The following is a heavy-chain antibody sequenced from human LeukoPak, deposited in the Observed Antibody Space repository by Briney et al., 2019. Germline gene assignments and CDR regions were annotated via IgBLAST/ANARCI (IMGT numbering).Heavy chain of an antibody. CDR1: GGSISSYY. CDR2: IYYSGST. J-gene: IGHJ6*03. CDR3: ARIVVPAAPTYYYYYYMDV. D-gene: IGHD2-2*01. Sequence: SETLSLTCTVSGGSISSYYWSWIRQPPGKGLEWIGYIYYSGSTNYNPSLKSRVTISVDTSKNQFSLKLSSVTAADTAVYYCARIVVPAAPTYYYYYYMDVWGKGTTVTISS. V-gene: IGHV4-59*01.